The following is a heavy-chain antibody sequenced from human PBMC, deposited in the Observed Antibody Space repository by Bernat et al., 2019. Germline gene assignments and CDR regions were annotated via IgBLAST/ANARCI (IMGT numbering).Heavy chain of an antibody. V-gene: IGHV1-69*06. CDR3: AREAWRSGWTGEGAPGDY. CDR1: GGTFSSYA. J-gene: IGHJ4*02. Sequence: QVQLVQSGAEVKKPGSSVKVSCKASGGTFSSYAISWVRQAPGQGLEWMGGIIPIFGTANYAQKFQGRVTITADKSTSTAYMELSSLRSEDTAVYYCAREAWRSGWTGEGAPGDYWGQGTLVTVSS. CDR2: IIPIFGTA. D-gene: IGHD6-19*01.